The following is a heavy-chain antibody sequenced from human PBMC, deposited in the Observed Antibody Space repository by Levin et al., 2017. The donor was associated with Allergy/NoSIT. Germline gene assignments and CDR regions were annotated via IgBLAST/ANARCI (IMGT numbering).Heavy chain of an antibody. CDR3: ARVMGSSDDAFDI. J-gene: IGHJ3*02. CDR1: GGSISSYY. V-gene: IGHV4-59*01. D-gene: IGHD6-6*01. Sequence: SQTLSLTCTVSGGSISSYYWSWIRQPPGKGLEWIGYIYYSGSTNYNPSLKSRVTISVDTSKNQFSLKLSSVTAADTAVYYCARVMGSSDDAFDIWGQGTMVTVSS. CDR2: IYYSGST.